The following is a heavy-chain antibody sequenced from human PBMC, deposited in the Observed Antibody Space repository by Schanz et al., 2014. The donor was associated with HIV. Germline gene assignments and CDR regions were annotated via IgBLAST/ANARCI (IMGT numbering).Heavy chain of an antibody. V-gene: IGHV3-33*08. CDR2: IWYDGKNR. D-gene: IGHD2-15*01. CDR3: ARGGIWEWDQPDFDY. Sequence: QVQLVESGGGVVPPGRSLRLSCGASGFNFRDYGMHWVRQAPGKGLEWVTVIWYDGKNRDYADSVKGRFTISRDNSKNTLYLQVNSLRAEDTAVYYCARGGIWEWDQPDFDYWGQGTLVTVSS. CDR1: GFNFRDYG. J-gene: IGHJ4*02.